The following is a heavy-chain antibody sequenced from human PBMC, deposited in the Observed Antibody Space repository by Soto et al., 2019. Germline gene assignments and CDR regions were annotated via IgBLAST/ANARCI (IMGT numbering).Heavy chain of an antibody. V-gene: IGHV2-5*02. J-gene: IGHJ4*02. CDR2: IYWDDDR. D-gene: IGHD2-8*01. Sequence: QITLKESGPTLVKPTQSLTLTCSFSGFSLSTSGVGVGWIRQPPGKALECLALIYWDDDRRYNPSLKSRLTITKDTPKNQVVLTMTNMDPVDTATYYCAHRRVEYGIGWDVGVFDYWGQGALVTVSS. CDR3: AHRRVEYGIGWDVGVFDY. CDR1: GFSLSTSGVG.